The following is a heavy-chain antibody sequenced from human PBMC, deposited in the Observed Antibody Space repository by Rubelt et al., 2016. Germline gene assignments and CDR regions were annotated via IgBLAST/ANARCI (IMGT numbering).Heavy chain of an antibody. Sequence: QLQLQESGPGLVKPSETLSLTCTVSGGSISSSSYYWGWIRQPPGKGLEWIGEINHSGSTNYNPSLKSRVTISVETSKKQFSLKLISVTASDTAVYYCARGYGLGNVVPAAYDMDVWGQGTTVTVSS. V-gene: IGHV4-39*07. CDR2: INHSGST. CDR3: ARGYGLGNVVPAAYDMDV. D-gene: IGHD2-2*01. J-gene: IGHJ6*02. CDR1: GGSISSSSYY.